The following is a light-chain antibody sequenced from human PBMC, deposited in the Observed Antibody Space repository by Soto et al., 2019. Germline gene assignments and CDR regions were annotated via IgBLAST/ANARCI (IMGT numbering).Light chain of an antibody. Sequence: IVMTQSPSTLSVSSGGRATLSCGASESVTSSLAWYQQKPPQPPRLLIYAASTRATDVPARFSGGGSATEFTPTISSLQSEDFAVYFCQQYNIWPLWTFGQGTKVDIK. CDR2: AAS. CDR1: ESVTSS. V-gene: IGKV3-15*01. J-gene: IGKJ1*01. CDR3: QQYNIWPLWT.